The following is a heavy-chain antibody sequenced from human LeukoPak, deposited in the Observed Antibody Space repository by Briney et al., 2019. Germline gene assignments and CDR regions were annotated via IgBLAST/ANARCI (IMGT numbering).Heavy chain of an antibody. D-gene: IGHD5-18*01. CDR1: GFSLSTSGVG. J-gene: IGHJ3*02. V-gene: IGHV2-5*02. CDR2: IYWDDDK. CDR3: AHTLEDTAMVKGDAFDI. Sequence: SGPTLVNPTQTLTLTCTFSGFSLSTSGVGVGWIRQPPGEALEWLALIYWDDDKRYSPSLKSRLTITKDTSKNQVVLTMTNMDPVDTATYYCAHTLEDTAMVKGDAFDIWGQGTMVTVSS.